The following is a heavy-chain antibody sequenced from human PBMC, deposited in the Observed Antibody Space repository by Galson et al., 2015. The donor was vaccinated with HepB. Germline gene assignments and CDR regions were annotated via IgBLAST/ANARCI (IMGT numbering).Heavy chain of an antibody. CDR1: GFTFSSYA. D-gene: IGHD3-22*01. Sequence: SLRLSCAASGFTFSSYAMSWVRQAPGKGLEWVSAISGSGGSTYYADSVKGRFTISRDNSKNTLYLQMNSLRAEDTAVYYCAKSEGDSSGYYYDYWGQGTLVTVSS. V-gene: IGHV3-23*01. CDR2: ISGSGGST. J-gene: IGHJ4*02. CDR3: AKSEGDSSGYYYDY.